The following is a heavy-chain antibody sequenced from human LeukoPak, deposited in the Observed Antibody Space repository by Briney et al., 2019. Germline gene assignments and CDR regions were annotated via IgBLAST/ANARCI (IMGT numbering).Heavy chain of an antibody. CDR2: MNPSGST. CDR1: GGSFSGYY. CDR3: ARGRQDVTMIVVVMTAVSYYLDV. D-gene: IGHD3-22*01. V-gene: IGHV4-34*01. J-gene: IGHJ6*03. Sequence: PSETLSLTCAVYGGSFSGYYWTWIRQTPEKGLEWIGEMNPSGSTNYNPSLKSRVTISVDTSKNQFSLELSSVTAADTAVYYCARGRQDVTMIVVVMTAVSYYLDVWAKGPRSPFP.